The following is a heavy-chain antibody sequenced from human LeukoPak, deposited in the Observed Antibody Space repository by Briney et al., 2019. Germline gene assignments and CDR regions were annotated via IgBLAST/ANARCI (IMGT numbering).Heavy chain of an antibody. CDR3: ARVYYSNSYDYWYFDL. CDR1: GGSIRSYY. J-gene: IGHJ2*01. D-gene: IGHD6-13*01. V-gene: IGHV4-59*01. Sequence: PSETLSLTCTDSGGSIRSYYWSWIRQPPGKGLEWIAYIYYSGSTNYNTSLQSRVTISVDTSKNQVSLKMSSVTAADTAVYYCARVYYSNSYDYWYFDLWGRGTLVTVSS. CDR2: IYYSGST.